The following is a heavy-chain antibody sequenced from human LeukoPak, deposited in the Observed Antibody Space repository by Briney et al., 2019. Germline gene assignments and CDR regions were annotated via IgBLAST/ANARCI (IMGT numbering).Heavy chain of an antibody. CDR3: AKEARCGGDCYPYYFDY. V-gene: IGHV3-23*01. J-gene: IGHJ4*02. CDR2: ISGGGST. Sequence: QAGGSLRLSCAASGFTFSSYAMSWVRQAPGKGLEWVSAISGGGSTYYADSVKGRFTISRDNSKNTLYLQMNSLRAEDTAVYYCAKEARCGGDCYPYYFDYWGQGTLSPSPQ. D-gene: IGHD2-21*01. CDR1: GFTFSSYA.